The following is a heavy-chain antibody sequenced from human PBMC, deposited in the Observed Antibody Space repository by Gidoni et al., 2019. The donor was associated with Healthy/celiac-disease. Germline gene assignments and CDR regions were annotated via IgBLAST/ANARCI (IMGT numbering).Heavy chain of an antibody. Sequence: QVQLVESGGGLVQPGRSLRPSCPASGFTFGTYGLHWVRQAPGQGLVWMAVIWYDGSKEYDADSVRGRFTITRDNSRNALYLQMNRLRAEDAAVYCCARDRCGGGCVAREYWGQGTLVTVSS. CDR1: GFTFGTYG. J-gene: IGHJ4*02. CDR3: ARDRCGGGCVAREY. V-gene: IGHV3-33*01. D-gene: IGHD2-21*02. CDR2: IWYDGSKE.